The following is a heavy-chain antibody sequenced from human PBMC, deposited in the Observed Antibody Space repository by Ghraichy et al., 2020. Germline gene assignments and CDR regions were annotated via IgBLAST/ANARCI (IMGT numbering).Heavy chain of an antibody. CDR3: ARGNNFDY. Sequence: GGSLRLSCAASGFTFHSYSMNWVRQAPGKGLDWVSYISSSSSTTYYADSVKGRFTISRDNAKNSLYLQLNSLRDEDTAVYYCARGNNFDYWGQGTLVTVSS. CDR2: ISSSSSTT. J-gene: IGHJ4*02. V-gene: IGHV3-48*02. CDR1: GFTFHSYS.